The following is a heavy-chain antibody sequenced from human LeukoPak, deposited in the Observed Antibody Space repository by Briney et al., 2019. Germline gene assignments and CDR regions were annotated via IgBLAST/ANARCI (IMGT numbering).Heavy chain of an antibody. D-gene: IGHD3-3*01. CDR3: ARSSSGYPKTYYYYYMDA. V-gene: IGHV3-30*04. J-gene: IGHJ6*03. Sequence: GGSLRLSCAASGFTFSSYAMHWVRQAPGKGLEWVAVISYDGSNKYYADSVKGRFTISRDNSKNTLYLQMNSLRAEDTAVYYCARSSSGYPKTYYYYYMDAWGKGTTVTVSS. CDR2: ISYDGSNK. CDR1: GFTFSSYA.